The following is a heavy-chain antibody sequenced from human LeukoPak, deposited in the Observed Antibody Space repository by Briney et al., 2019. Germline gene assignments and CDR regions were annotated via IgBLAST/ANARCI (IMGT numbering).Heavy chain of an antibody. V-gene: IGHV4-59*01. CDR3: ASSEGYCSGGSRYGANWFDP. D-gene: IGHD2-15*01. J-gene: IGHJ5*02. CDR2: IYYSGST. Sequence: SETLSLTCTVSGGSISSYYWSWIRQPPGKGLEWIGYIYYSGSTNYNPSLKSRVTISVDTSKNQFSLKLSSVTAADTAVYYCASSEGYCSGGSRYGANWFDPWGQGTLVTVSS. CDR1: GGSISSYY.